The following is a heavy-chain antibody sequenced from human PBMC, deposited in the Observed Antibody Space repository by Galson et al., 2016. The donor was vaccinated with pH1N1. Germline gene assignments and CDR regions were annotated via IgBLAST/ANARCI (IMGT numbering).Heavy chain of an antibody. J-gene: IGHJ3*02. CDR3: ATVSGYCSGGRCYYAFDI. Sequence: SVKVSCKASGGTFISHVISWVRQAPGQGLEWMGGIIPIMDMANYAQKFQGRVTITVDKSTRTAYMDLSGLRSEDTAVYFCATVSGYCSGGRCYYAFDIWGQGTMVTVAS. CDR1: GGTFISHV. V-gene: IGHV1-69*10. CDR2: IIPIMDMA. D-gene: IGHD2-15*01.